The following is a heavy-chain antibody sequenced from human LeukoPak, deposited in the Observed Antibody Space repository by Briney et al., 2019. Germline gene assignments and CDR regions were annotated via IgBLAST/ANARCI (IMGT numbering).Heavy chain of an antibody. V-gene: IGHV1-58*02. CDR2: IVVGSGNT. CDR3: AAGWVCSGGSCYYYFDY. Sequence: SVKVSCKASGFTFTSSAMQWVQQARGQRLEWIGWIVVGSGNTNYAQKFQERVTITRDMSTSTAYMELSSLRSEDTAVYYCAAGWVCSGGSCYYYFDYWGQGTLVTVSS. J-gene: IGHJ4*02. D-gene: IGHD2-15*01. CDR1: GFTFTSSA.